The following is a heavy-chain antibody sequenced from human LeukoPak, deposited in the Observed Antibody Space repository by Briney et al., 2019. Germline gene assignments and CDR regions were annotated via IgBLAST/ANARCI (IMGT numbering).Heavy chain of an antibody. CDR2: MSPDGSDK. CDR3: VTSWCRQQRDY. CDR1: GFTFSSYS. D-gene: IGHD2-8*01. Sequence: GGSLRLSCAASGFTFSSYSMNWVRQAPGKGLEWVADMSPDGSDKTYVDSVKGRLTISRDNAKQSLYLQMDSLTAEDTAVYYCVTSWCRQQRDYWGQRTLVTVSS. V-gene: IGHV3-7*01. J-gene: IGHJ4*02.